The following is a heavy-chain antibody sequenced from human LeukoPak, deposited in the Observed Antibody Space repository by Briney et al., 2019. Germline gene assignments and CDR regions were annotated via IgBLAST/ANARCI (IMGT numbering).Heavy chain of an antibody. Sequence: SVKVSCKSSGGTFSSYAISWVRQAPGQGLEWMGGIIPIFGTANYAQKFQGRVTITADESTSTAYMELSSLRSEDTAVYYCAEELGLGYYYGRDVWGQGTTVTVSS. CDR3: AEELGLGYYYGRDV. V-gene: IGHV1-69*01. J-gene: IGHJ6*02. D-gene: IGHD1-26*01. CDR2: IIPIFGTA. CDR1: GGTFSSYA.